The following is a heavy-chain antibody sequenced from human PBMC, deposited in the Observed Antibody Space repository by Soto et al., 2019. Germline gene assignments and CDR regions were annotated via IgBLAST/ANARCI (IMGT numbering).Heavy chain of an antibody. D-gene: IGHD2-2*01. CDR2: INPNSGST. V-gene: IGHV1-8*01. CDR1: GYTFTSYD. CDR3: ARDPYCSSTSCYYYGMDV. Sequence: ASVKVSCKASGYTFTSYDINWVRQATGQGLEWMGLINPNSGSTSYAQKFQGRVTMTRDTSTSTVYMELSSLRSEGTAVYYCARDPYCSSTSCYYYGMDVWGQGTTVTVSS. J-gene: IGHJ6*02.